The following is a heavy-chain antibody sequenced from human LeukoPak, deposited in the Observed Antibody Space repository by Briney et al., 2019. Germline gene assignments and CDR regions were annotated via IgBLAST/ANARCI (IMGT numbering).Heavy chain of an antibody. CDR1: GFTFSSYS. D-gene: IGHD3-9*01. J-gene: IGHJ4*02. CDR2: ISSSGSTI. Sequence: PRGSLRLSCAASGFTFSSYSMNWVRQAPGKGLEWVSYISSSGSTIYYADSVKGRFTISRDNAKNSLYLQMNSLRAEDTAVYYCAIHLFDPLNYWGQGTLVTVSS. V-gene: IGHV3-48*04. CDR3: AIHLFDPLNY.